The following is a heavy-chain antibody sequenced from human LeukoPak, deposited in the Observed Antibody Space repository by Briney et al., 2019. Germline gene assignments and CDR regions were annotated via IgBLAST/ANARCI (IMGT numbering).Heavy chain of an antibody. CDR3: SIRSGYYNFDY. V-gene: IGHV1-46*03. D-gene: IGHD3-3*01. CDR1: GYTFTSYY. J-gene: IGHJ4*02. Sequence: ASVKVSCKASGYTFTSYYMHWVRQALGQGLEWMGIINPSGGSTSYAQKFQGRVTMTRDTSTSTVYMELSSLRSEDTAVYYCSIRSGYYNFDYWGQGTLVTVSS. CDR2: INPSGGST.